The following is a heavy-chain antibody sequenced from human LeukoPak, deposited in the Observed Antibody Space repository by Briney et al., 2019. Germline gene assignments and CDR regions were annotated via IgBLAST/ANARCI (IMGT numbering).Heavy chain of an antibody. CDR2: IDYSGSA. V-gene: IGHV4-39*01. CDR3: ARRGGSYRPDVFDI. J-gene: IGHJ3*02. Sequence: SETLSLTCTVSGDSVSRSDYYWVWIRQPPGKGLEWIGSIDYSGSANYNPSLKSRVTVSVDTSKNQFSLKLSSVTAADTAVYYCARRGGSYRPDVFDIWGQGTMVTVSS. CDR1: GDSVSRSDYY. D-gene: IGHD1-26*01.